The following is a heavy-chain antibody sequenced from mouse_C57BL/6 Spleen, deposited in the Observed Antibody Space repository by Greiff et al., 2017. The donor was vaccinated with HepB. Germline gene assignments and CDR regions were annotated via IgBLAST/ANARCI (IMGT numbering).Heavy chain of an antibody. V-gene: IGHV1-64*01. CDR1: GYTFTSYW. D-gene: IGHD1-1*01. CDR2: IHPNSGST. CDR3: DTVTVLYYYAMDY. Sequence: VQLQQPGAELVKPGASVKLSCKASGYTFTSYWMHWVKQRPGQGLEWIGMIHPNSGSTNYNEKFKSKATLTVDKSSSTAYMQLSSLTSEESAVYYCDTVTVLYYYAMDYWGQGTSGTVSS. J-gene: IGHJ4*01.